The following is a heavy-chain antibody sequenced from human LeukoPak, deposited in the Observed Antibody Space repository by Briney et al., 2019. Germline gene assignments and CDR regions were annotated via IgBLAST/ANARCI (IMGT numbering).Heavy chain of an antibody. CDR2: ISSDGDST. CDR3: ARSEQQDFGDYEFDY. V-gene: IGHV3-64*01. CDR1: GFTFSTYA. Sequence: GRSLRLSCAASGFTFSTYAMHWVRQAPGKGLESVSSISSDGDSTYYANSVEGRFTISRDNTKNTLYIQMARLRAEDMSIYYCARSEQQDFGDYEFDYWGQGTLVTVSS. J-gene: IGHJ4*02. D-gene: IGHD4-17*01.